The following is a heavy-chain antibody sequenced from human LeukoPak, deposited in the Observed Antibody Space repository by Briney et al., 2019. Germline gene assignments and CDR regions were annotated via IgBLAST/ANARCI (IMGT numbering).Heavy chain of an antibody. Sequence: SETLSLTCTVSGGSISSYYWSWIRQPPGKGLEWIGYIYYSGSTNYNPSLKSRVTISVDTSKNQFSLKLSSVTAADTAVYYCARGADSMIVLNWYFDLWGRGTLVTVSS. CDR3: ARGADSMIVLNWYFDL. CDR1: GGSISSYY. D-gene: IGHD3-22*01. CDR2: IYYSGST. V-gene: IGHV4-59*01. J-gene: IGHJ2*01.